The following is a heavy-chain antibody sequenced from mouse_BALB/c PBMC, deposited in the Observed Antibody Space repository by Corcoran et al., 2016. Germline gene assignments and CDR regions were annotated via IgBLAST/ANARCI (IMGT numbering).Heavy chain of an antibody. CDR2: IYPGSGNT. V-gene: IGHV1-84*02. Sequence: QIQLQQSGPELVKPGASVKISCKASGYTFTDYYINWVKQKPGQGLEWIGWIYPGSGNTKYNEKFKGKATLTVDTSSSAAYMQLSSLTSEDTAVYFCARGYGNYVFAYWGQGTLVTVSA. CDR1: GYTFTDYY. D-gene: IGHD2-10*02. J-gene: IGHJ3*01. CDR3: ARGYGNYVFAY.